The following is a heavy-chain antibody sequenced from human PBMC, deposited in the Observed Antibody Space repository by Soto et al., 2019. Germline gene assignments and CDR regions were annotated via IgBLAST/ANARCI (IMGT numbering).Heavy chain of an antibody. D-gene: IGHD6-13*01. CDR1: GYSFTTHW. Sequence: PGESLKISCKGSGYSFTTHWIGWVRQMPGKGLEWMGIIYPGDFDTRYSPSFQGQVAISADKSISTAYLQWSSLKASDTAIYYCARLLGHQLVAYWGQGTLVTVSS. CDR2: IYPGDFDT. CDR3: ARLLGHQLVAY. J-gene: IGHJ4*02. V-gene: IGHV5-51*01.